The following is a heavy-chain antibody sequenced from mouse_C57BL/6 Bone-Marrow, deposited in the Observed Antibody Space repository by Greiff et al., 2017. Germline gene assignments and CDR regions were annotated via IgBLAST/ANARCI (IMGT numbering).Heavy chain of an antibody. CDR3: VSDLYDGYPAWFAY. CDR1: GFTFNTYA. Sequence: EVKVVESGGGLVQPKGSLKLSCAASGFTFNTYAMHWVRQAPGKGLEWVARIRSKSSNYATYYADSVKDRFTISRDDSQNRLYLQMNKLKTEDPAMYYCVSDLYDGYPAWFAYWGQGTLVTVSA. CDR2: IRSKSSNYAT. D-gene: IGHD2-3*01. V-gene: IGHV10-3*01. J-gene: IGHJ3*01.